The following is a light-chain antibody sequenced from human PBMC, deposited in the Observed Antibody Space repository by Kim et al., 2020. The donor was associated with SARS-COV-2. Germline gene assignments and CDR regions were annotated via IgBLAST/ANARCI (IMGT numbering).Light chain of an antibody. CDR3: SSYAGSNNII. CDR2: EVT. J-gene: IGLJ2*01. Sequence: SALTQPPSASGSPGQSVTISCTGTSSDIGTYFYVSWYQQVPGKAPKLMIYEVTKRPSGVPDRFSGSKSGNTASLTVSGLQPEDEADYYCSSYAGSNNIILGGGTQLTVL. V-gene: IGLV2-8*01. CDR1: SSDIGTYFY.